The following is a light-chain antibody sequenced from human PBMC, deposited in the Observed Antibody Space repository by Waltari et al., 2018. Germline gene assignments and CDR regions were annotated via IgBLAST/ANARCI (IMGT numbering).Light chain of an antibody. J-gene: IGLJ3*02. Sequence: QSVLTQPPSVSAAPGQTVAISCPGSNPNIGRNYVSWYQQLPGTAPKLVIYDNHKRPSGIPDRFSGSKSDTSATLDITGLQAGDEAHYYCGTWDTTLSVGVFGGGTKLTVL. CDR3: GTWDTTLSVGV. CDR2: DNH. V-gene: IGLV1-51*01. CDR1: NPNIGRNY.